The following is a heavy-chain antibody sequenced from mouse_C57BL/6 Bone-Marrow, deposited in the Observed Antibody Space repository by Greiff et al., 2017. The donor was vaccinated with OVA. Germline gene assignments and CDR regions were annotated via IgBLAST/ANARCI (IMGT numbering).Heavy chain of an antibody. D-gene: IGHD3-2*02. CDR2: IRLKSDNYAT. V-gene: IGHV6-3*01. CDR1: GFTFSNYW. J-gene: IGHJ3*01. CDR3: TVGWAWFAY. Sequence: EVQLQESGGGLVQPGGSMKLSCVASGFTFSNYWMNWVRQSPEKGLEWVAQIRLKSDNYATHYAESVKGRFTISRDDSKSSVYLQMNNLRAEDTGIYYCTVGWAWFAYWGQGTLVTVSA.